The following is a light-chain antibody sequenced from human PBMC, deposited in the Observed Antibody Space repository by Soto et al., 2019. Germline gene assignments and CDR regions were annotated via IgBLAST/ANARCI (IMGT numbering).Light chain of an antibody. CDR2: VNGDGSH. CDR3: QTWGTGNRGV. V-gene: IGLV4-69*01. J-gene: IGLJ3*02. Sequence: QLVLTQSPSASASLGASVKLTCTLSSEHSTYAIAWHQQQPEKGPRYLMKVNGDGSHRRGDGIPDRFSGSSSGAERYLTISSLQSEDEADYYCQTWGTGNRGVFGGGTKLTVL. CDR1: SEHSTYA.